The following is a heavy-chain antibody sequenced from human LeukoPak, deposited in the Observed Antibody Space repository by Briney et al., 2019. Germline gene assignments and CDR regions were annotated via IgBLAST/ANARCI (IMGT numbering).Heavy chain of an antibody. CDR1: GGTFSSYA. CDR3: ARVADSYGPSALDY. V-gene: IGHV1-69*13. Sequence: ASVKVSCKASGGTFSSYAISWVRQAPGQGLEWMGGIIPIFGTANYAQKFQGRVTITADESTSTAYMELSSLRSEDTAVYYCARVADSYGPSALDYWGQGTLVTVSS. CDR2: IIPIFGTA. D-gene: IGHD5-18*01. J-gene: IGHJ4*02.